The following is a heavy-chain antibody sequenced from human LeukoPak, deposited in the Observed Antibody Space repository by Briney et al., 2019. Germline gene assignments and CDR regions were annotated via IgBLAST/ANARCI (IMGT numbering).Heavy chain of an antibody. J-gene: IGHJ5*02. CDR3: ARDVATMVRGVRGRWFDP. Sequence: ASVKVSCKASGYTFTSYAMNWVRQAPGQGLEWMGWINTNTGNPTYAQGFTGRFVFSLDTSVSTAYLQISSLKAEDTAVYYCARDVATMVRGVRGRWFDPWGQGTLVTVSS. CDR2: INTNTGNP. V-gene: IGHV7-4-1*02. D-gene: IGHD3-10*01. CDR1: GYTFTSYA.